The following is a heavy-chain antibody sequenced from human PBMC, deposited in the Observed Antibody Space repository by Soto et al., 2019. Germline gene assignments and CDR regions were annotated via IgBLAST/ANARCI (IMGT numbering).Heavy chain of an antibody. CDR3: AKDRMVRGAGLDYYYYYYMDV. Sequence: GGSLRLSCAASGFTFDDYAMHWVRQAPGKGLEWVSGISWNSGSIGYADSVKGRFTISRDNAKNSLYLQMNSLRAEDTALYYCAKDRMVRGAGLDYYYYYYMDVWGKGTTVTVSS. V-gene: IGHV3-9*01. CDR2: ISWNSGSI. D-gene: IGHD3-10*01. CDR1: GFTFDDYA. J-gene: IGHJ6*03.